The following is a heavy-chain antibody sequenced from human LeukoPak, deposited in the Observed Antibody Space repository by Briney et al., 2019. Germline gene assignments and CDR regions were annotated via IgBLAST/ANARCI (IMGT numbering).Heavy chain of an antibody. Sequence: GGSLRLSCAASGFTFSSYAMSWVRQAPGKGLEWVSAISGSGGSTYYADSVKGRFTVSRDNSKNTLYLQMNSLRAEDSAVYYCAKDASWFGDAFDIWGQGTMVTVSS. CDR2: ISGSGGST. CDR1: GFTFSSYA. CDR3: AKDASWFGDAFDI. V-gene: IGHV3-23*01. D-gene: IGHD3-10*01. J-gene: IGHJ3*02.